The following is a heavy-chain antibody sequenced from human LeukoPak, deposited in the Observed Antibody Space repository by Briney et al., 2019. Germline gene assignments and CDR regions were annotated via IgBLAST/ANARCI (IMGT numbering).Heavy chain of an antibody. CDR1: GYTFTSYG. J-gene: IGHJ6*04. D-gene: IGHD6-19*01. CDR2: ISAYNGNT. CDR3: ARGGLGYYYYGMDV. V-gene: IGHV1-18*04. Sequence: ASVKVSCKASGYTFTSYGIRWVRPAPGQGLEWMGWISAYNGNTNYAQKLQGRVTLTTDTSTSTAYMELRSLRSDDTAVYYCARGGLGYYYYGMDVWGKGTTVTVSS.